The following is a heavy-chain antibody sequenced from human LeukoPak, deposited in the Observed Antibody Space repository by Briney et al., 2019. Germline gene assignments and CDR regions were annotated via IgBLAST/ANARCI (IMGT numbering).Heavy chain of an antibody. J-gene: IGHJ4*02. CDR3: ARHVPIVGATNY. CDR1: GFTFSSYW. V-gene: IGHV3-7*01. Sequence: GGSLRLSCEASGFTFSSYWMSWVRQAPGKGLEWVANIKQDGSEKYYVDSVKCRFTISRDNAKNSLYLQMNSLRAEDTAVYYCARHVPIVGATNYWGQGTRVTVSS. D-gene: IGHD1-26*01. CDR2: IKQDGSEK.